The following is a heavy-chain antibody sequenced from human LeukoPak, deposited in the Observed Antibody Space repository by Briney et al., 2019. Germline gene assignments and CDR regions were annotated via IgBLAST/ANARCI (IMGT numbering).Heavy chain of an antibody. J-gene: IGHJ5*02. CDR2: IYYSGST. CDR1: GGSISSYY. Sequence: PSETLSLTCTVSGGSISSYYWSWIRQPPGKGLEWIGYIYYSGSTNYNPSLKSRVTISVDTSKNQFSLKLSSVTAADTAVYYCAKDDGTTVAGTVGFDPWGQGTLVTVSS. D-gene: IGHD6-19*01. CDR3: AKDDGTTVAGTVGFDP. V-gene: IGHV4-59*01.